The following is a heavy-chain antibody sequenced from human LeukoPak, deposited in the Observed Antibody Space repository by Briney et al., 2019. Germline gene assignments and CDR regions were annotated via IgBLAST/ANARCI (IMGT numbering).Heavy chain of an antibody. CDR2: ISSSSYI. Sequence: GGSLRLSCAASGFTFSSYSMNWVRQAPGKGLEWVSSISSSSYIYYADSVKGRFTISRDNAKNSLYLQMNSLRAEDTAVYYCARDFSSPYSSGWYYPDYWGQGTLVTVSS. CDR3: ARDFSSPYSSGWYYPDY. D-gene: IGHD6-19*01. J-gene: IGHJ4*02. CDR1: GFTFSSYS. V-gene: IGHV3-21*01.